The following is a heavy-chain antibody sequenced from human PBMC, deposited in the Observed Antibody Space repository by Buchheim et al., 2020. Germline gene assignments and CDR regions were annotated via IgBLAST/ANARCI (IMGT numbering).Heavy chain of an antibody. J-gene: IGHJ4*02. CDR2: VDDSGGST. CDR3: AKVTAGKFFFDY. D-gene: IGHD6-13*01. CDR1: GFTFSTFA. Sequence: EVQLLESGGGLIQPGGSLRLSCAASGFTFSTFAMSWVRQAPGKGLEWVSGVDDSGGSTYYADSVKGRFTIYRDNSKNTLYLQMNSLRAEDTALYYCAKVTAGKFFFDYWGQGNL. V-gene: IGHV3-23*01.